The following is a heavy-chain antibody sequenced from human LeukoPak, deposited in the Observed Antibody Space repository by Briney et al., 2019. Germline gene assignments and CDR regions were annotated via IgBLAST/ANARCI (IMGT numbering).Heavy chain of an antibody. CDR3: ARSGGFGAAFDL. CDR2: ISISGGAI. V-gene: IGHV3-11*01. Sequence: PGGSLRLSCAASGFTFSDYYMSWIRQAPGKGLEWVSYISISGGAIHYADSVKGRLTISRDNAKSSLYLQMNSLRAEDTAVYYCARSGGFGAAFDLWGRGTLVTVSS. J-gene: IGHJ2*01. D-gene: IGHD3-10*01. CDR1: GFTFSDYY.